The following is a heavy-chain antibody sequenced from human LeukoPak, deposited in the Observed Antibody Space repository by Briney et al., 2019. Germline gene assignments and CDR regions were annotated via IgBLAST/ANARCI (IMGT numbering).Heavy chain of an antibody. D-gene: IGHD3-22*01. CDR1: GYTFSSYH. V-gene: IGHV1-46*01. CDR2: INPSGGST. Sequence: ASVKVSCKTSGYTFSSYHIHWVRQAPGQGLEWMGIINPSGGSTIYAQKFQGRVTMTRDTSISTAYMELSRLRSDDTAVYYCARFTSGYYGYFDYWGQGTLVTVSS. CDR3: ARFTSGYYGYFDY. J-gene: IGHJ4*02.